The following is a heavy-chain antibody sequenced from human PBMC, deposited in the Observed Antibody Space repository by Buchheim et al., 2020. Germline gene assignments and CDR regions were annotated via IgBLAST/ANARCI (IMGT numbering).Heavy chain of an antibody. J-gene: IGHJ6*02. Sequence: QVQLAESGGGVVQPGKSLRLSCSASGFIFSSYGMHWVRQAPGKGLEWVAVIPFYGSEKYYAESVKGRFTISRDNSKKTLYLQMNSLRPEDTAVYYCTKSEGGYYYYAMDVWGQGT. CDR3: TKSEGGYYYYAMDV. CDR1: GFIFSSYG. V-gene: IGHV3-30*18. CDR2: IPFYGSEK.